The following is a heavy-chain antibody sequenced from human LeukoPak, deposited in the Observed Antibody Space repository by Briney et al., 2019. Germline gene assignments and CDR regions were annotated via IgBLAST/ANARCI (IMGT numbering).Heavy chain of an antibody. V-gene: IGHV1-8*03. CDR1: GYTFTSYD. Sequence: ASVKVSCKASGYTFTSYDINWVRQATGQGLEWMGWMNPNSGNTGYAQKFQGRVTITRNTSISTAYMELSSLRSEDTAVYYCAREGYYDSSGPDAFDIWGQGTMVTVSS. CDR2: MNPNSGNT. D-gene: IGHD3-22*01. CDR3: AREGYYDSSGPDAFDI. J-gene: IGHJ3*02.